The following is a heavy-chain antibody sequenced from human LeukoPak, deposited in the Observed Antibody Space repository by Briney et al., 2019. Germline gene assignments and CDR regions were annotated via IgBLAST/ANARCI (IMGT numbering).Heavy chain of an antibody. V-gene: IGHV3-23*01. CDR1: GFTFSNYA. D-gene: IGHD3-10*01. J-gene: IGHJ4*02. CDR2: ISGSGDST. CDR3: AKEGYYGSGSYPYYFDY. Sequence: GGSLRLSCAASGFTFSNYAMSWVRQAPGKGLEWVSVISGSGDSTYHADSVKGRFTISRDNSNNTLYLQMNSLRAEDTAVHYCAKEGYYGSGSYPYYFDYWGQGTLVTVSS.